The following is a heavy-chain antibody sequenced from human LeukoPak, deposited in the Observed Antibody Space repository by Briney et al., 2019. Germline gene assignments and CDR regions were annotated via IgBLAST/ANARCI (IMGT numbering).Heavy chain of an antibody. Sequence: GGSLRLSCAASGFTFSSYAMHWVRQAPGKGLEWVAVISYDGSNKYYADSVKGRFTISRDNSKNTLYLQMNSLRAEDTAVYYCARAREQLGEFDYWGQGTLVTVSS. CDR1: GFTFSSYA. V-gene: IGHV3-30*01. J-gene: IGHJ4*02. CDR2: ISYDGSNK. CDR3: ARAREQLGEFDY. D-gene: IGHD6-6*01.